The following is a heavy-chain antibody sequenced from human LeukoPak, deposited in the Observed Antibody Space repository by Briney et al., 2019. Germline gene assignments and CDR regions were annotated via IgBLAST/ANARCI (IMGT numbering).Heavy chain of an antibody. CDR3: ARSTPRRYSSSWYSPFGY. Sequence: SETLSLTCTVSGGSISSSSYYWGWIRQPPGKGLEWIGSIYYSGSTYYNPSLKSRVTISVDTSKNQFSLKLSSVTAADTAVYYCARSTPRRYSSSWYSPFGYWGQGTLVTVSS. CDR1: GGSISSSSYY. D-gene: IGHD6-13*01. J-gene: IGHJ4*02. V-gene: IGHV4-39*07. CDR2: IYYSGST.